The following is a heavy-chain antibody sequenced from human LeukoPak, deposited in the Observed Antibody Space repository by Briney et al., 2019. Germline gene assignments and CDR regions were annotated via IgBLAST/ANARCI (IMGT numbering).Heavy chain of an antibody. CDR3: ARLRRYSSGWYWGYYFDY. J-gene: IGHJ4*02. V-gene: IGHV4-39*01. CDR1: GGSISGSSYY. CDR2: IYYSGST. Sequence: SETLSLTCTVSGGSISGSSYYWGWIRQPPGKGLEWIGSIYYSGSTYYNPSLKSRVTISVDTSKNQFSLKLSSVTAADTAVYYCARLRRYSSGWYWGYYFDYWGQGTLVTVSS. D-gene: IGHD6-19*01.